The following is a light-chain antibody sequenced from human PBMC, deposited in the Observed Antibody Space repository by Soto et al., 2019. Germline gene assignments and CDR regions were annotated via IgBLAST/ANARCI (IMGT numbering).Light chain of an antibody. J-gene: IGKJ2*01. Sequence: EIALTQSPGTLSLSPGERATLSCSASQSVSSSYLAWYQQKPGQAPRLLIYGASSRATGIPDRFSGSGSGTDFTLTISRLEPEDFAVYYCQQYGSSAYTFGQGTKLEIK. V-gene: IGKV3-20*01. CDR2: GAS. CDR1: QSVSSSY. CDR3: QQYGSSAYT.